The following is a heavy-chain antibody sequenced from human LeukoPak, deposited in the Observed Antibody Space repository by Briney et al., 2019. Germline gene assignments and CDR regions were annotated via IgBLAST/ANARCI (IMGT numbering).Heavy chain of an antibody. V-gene: IGHV1-18*01. CDR3: ARWGGTYGGRYDY. CDR2: ISGYDGNT. Sequence: GASVKVSCKASGYSFTSYGISWVRQAPGQGLEWMGWISGYDGNTNYAQTFQGRVTMTTDTSTTTAHVEVRSLRSDDTAVYSCARWGGTYGGRYDYWGQGTLVTVSS. CDR1: GYSFTSYG. D-gene: IGHD4-23*01. J-gene: IGHJ4*02.